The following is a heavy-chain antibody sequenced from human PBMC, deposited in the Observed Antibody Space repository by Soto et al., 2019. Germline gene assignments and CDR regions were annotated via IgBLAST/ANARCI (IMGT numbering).Heavy chain of an antibody. CDR3: ARYAALAVSGSGLDC. CDR2: INGGGDAK. J-gene: IGHJ4*02. V-gene: IGHV3-23*01. CDR1: GFTFSVYS. D-gene: IGHD3-10*01. Sequence: GGSLRLSFEASGFTFSVYSMSWVRQAPGKGLEWVSVINGGGDAKFYADSVKGRLTISRDNSKNSLYLQMNSLRAEDTAVYFCARYAALAVSGSGLDCWGQGTPVTVSS.